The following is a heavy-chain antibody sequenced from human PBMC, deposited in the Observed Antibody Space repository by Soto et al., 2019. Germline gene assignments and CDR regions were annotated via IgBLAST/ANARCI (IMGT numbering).Heavy chain of an antibody. Sequence: GGSLRLSCAASGFTFSDYYMTWVRQAPGKWLERLSYISGGGGSTIYYADSVEGRFTISRDNARNSVFLQMNSLRVDDTAVYYCGKERRGSGWFVSSYWGQGXLVTVYS. J-gene: IGHJ4*02. CDR2: ISGGGGSTI. CDR1: GFTFSDYY. CDR3: GKERRGSGWFVSSY. V-gene: IGHV3-11*01. D-gene: IGHD6-19*01.